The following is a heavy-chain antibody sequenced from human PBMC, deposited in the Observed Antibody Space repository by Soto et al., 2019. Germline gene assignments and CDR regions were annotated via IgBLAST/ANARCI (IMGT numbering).Heavy chain of an antibody. D-gene: IGHD5-12*01. CDR1: GFIFSSYG. J-gene: IGHJ4*02. CDR3: ARVKQGRGGYDSPFDY. V-gene: IGHV3-33*01. CDR2: IRYDGSNK. Sequence: QVQLVESGGGVVQPGGSLRLSCAPSGFIFSSYGMHWVRQAPGKGLEWVAVIRYDGSNKFYTDSVKGRFTMSRDNSKNTLYLEMNSLRAEDTALYYCARVKQGRGGYDSPFDYWGQGTLVTVSS.